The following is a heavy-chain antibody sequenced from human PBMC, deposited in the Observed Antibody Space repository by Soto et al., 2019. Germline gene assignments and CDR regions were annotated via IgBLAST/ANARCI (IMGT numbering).Heavy chain of an antibody. Sequence: ASVKVSCKASGYTFTSYAMHWVRQAPGQRLEWMGWINAGNGNTKYSQKFQGRVTITRDTSASTAYMELSSLRSEDTAVYYCARIWSETIFGSTISNYYYGMDVWGQGTTVTVSS. J-gene: IGHJ6*02. CDR3: ARIWSETIFGSTISNYYYGMDV. V-gene: IGHV1-3*01. CDR2: INAGNGNT. CDR1: GYTFTSYA. D-gene: IGHD3-3*01.